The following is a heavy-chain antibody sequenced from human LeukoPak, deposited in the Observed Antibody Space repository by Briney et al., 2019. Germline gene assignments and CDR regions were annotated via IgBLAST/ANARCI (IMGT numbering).Heavy chain of an antibody. CDR3: ARDGPPMVRGVITAFDI. CDR2: ISAYNGNT. D-gene: IGHD3-10*01. CDR1: GYTFTSYG. Sequence: ASVKVSCKASGYTFTSYGISWVRQAPGQGLEWMGWISAYNGNTNYAQKLQGRVTMTTDTSTSTAYMELRSLRSDDTAVYNCARDGPPMVRGVITAFDIWGQGTMVTVSS. V-gene: IGHV1-18*04. J-gene: IGHJ3*02.